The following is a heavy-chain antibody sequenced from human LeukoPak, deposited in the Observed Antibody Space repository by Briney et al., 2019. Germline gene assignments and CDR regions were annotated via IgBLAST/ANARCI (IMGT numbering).Heavy chain of an antibody. J-gene: IGHJ4*02. Sequence: GSLRLSCAASGFTFSSYSMNWVRQAPGKGLEWIGEIYHSGSTNYNPSLKSRVTISVDNSKNQFSLKLSSVTAADTAVYYCARFIAGGGIDYWGQGALVTVSS. D-gene: IGHD6-13*01. CDR2: IYHSGST. CDR3: ARFIAGGGIDY. CDR1: GFTFSSYSM. V-gene: IGHV4-4*02.